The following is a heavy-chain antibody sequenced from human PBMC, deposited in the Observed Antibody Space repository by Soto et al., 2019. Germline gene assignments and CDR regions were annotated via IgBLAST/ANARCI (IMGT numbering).Heavy chain of an antibody. J-gene: IGHJ2*01. CDR1: GGTFSSYA. V-gene: IGHV1-69*13. D-gene: IGHD5-12*01. CDR2: IIPIFGTA. CDR3: ARDKIEMATPIRDWYFDL. Sequence: SVKVSCKASGGTFSSYAISWVRQAPGQGLEWMGGIIPIFGTANYAQKFQGRVTITADESTSTAYMELSSLRSEDTAVYYCARDKIEMATPIRDWYFDLWGRGTLVTVSS.